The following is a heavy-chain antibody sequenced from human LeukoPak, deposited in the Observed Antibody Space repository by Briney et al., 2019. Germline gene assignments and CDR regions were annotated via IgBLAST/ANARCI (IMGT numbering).Heavy chain of an antibody. CDR3: ARAGTRYCSGGSCYSSFSY. CDR1: GYTFTSYG. Sequence: ASVKVSCKASGYTFTSYGISWVRQAPGQGLEWMGWISAYNGNTNYAQKLQGRVTMTTDTSTSTAYMELRSLRSDDTAVYYCARAGTRYCSGGSCYSSFSYWGQGTLDTVSS. CDR2: ISAYNGNT. D-gene: IGHD2-15*01. J-gene: IGHJ4*02. V-gene: IGHV1-18*01.